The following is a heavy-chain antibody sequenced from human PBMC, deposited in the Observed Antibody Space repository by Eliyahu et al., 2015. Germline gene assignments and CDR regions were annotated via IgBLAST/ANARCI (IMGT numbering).Heavy chain of an antibody. D-gene: IGHD2-2*01. Sequence: QVQLQQWGAGLLKPSETLSLTCAVYGGSFSGYYXSWIRXPPGKGLEWIGEINHSGSTNYNPSLKSRVTISVDTSKNQFSLKLSSVTAADTAVYYCARAPRLYCSSTSCYDHYYYYYMDVWGKGTTVTVSS. V-gene: IGHV4-34*01. CDR1: GGSFSGYY. J-gene: IGHJ6*03. CDR2: INHSGST. CDR3: ARAPRLYCSSTSCYDHYYYYYMDV.